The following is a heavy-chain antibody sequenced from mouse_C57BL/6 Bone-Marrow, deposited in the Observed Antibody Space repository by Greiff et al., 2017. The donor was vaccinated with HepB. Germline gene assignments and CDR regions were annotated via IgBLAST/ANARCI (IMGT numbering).Heavy chain of an antibody. D-gene: IGHD4-1*01. V-gene: IGHV1-80*01. CDR3: ARLGLYYFDY. CDR1: GYAFSSYW. J-gene: IGHJ2*01. Sequence: QVQLKQSGAELVKPGASVKISCKASGYAFSSYWMNWVKQRPGKGLERIGQIYPGDGDTNYNGKFKGKATLTADKSSSTAYMQLSSLTSEDSAVYFCARLGLYYFDYWGQGTTLTVSS. CDR2: IYPGDGDT.